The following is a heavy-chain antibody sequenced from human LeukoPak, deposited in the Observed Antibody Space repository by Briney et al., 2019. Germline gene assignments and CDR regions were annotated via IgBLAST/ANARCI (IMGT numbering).Heavy chain of an antibody. CDR2: SYYSGST. CDR3: ARHNDPGLQQKYYFDY. Sequence: PSETLSLTCTVSGGSIGSSNYYWVWIRQPPGKGLELIGRSYYSGSTYYHPSPESLVTISVDTSKNQFSLNLSSVTAADTAVYYCARHNDPGLQQKYYFDYWGQGTLVTVSS. J-gene: IGHJ4*02. V-gene: IGHV4-39*01. CDR1: GGSIGSSNYY. D-gene: IGHD1-1*01.